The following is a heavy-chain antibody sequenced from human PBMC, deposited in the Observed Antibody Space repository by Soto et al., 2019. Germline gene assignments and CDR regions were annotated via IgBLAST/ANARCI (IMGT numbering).Heavy chain of an antibody. CDR2: IYNTGTS. J-gene: IGHJ5*02. D-gene: IGHD6-19*01. CDR3: GRGVGGGWTPPGVDP. V-gene: IGHV4-31*03. Sequence: QVHLQESAPGLVKPSETLSLTCSVSGDSVKSVGYYWTWIRQPPGKGFEWLGDIYNTGTSRYNASLRGRLTLPADASSTTFSRPLRSVTAADTAVYFCGRGVGGGWTPPGVDPWGHGSL. CDR1: GDSVKSVGYY.